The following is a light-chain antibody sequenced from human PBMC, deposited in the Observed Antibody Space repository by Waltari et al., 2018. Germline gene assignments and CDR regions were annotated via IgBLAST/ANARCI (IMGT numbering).Light chain of an antibody. Sequence: DIQLTQSPSSLSPSVGDRVTITCRASQSISSYLNWYQQKPGKAPKLLIYAASSLQSGVPSRFSGRGSGTDFTLTISSLQPEDFATYYCQQSYSTPFTFGPGTKVDIK. CDR1: QSISSY. J-gene: IGKJ3*01. V-gene: IGKV1-39*01. CDR3: QQSYSTPFT. CDR2: AAS.